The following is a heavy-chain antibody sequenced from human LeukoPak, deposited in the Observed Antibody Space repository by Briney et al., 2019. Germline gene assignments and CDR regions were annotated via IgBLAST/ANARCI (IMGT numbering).Heavy chain of an antibody. Sequence: ASVKVSCKASGYTFTGYYMHWVRQAPGQGLEWMGWINPNSGGTNYAQKFQGRVTMTRDTSISTAYMELSRLRSDDTAVYYCARDRGTIFGVVIPAGKYWFDPWGQGTLVTVSS. D-gene: IGHD3-3*01. CDR2: INPNSGGT. J-gene: IGHJ5*02. V-gene: IGHV1-2*02. CDR1: GYTFTGYY. CDR3: ARDRGTIFGVVIPAGKYWFDP.